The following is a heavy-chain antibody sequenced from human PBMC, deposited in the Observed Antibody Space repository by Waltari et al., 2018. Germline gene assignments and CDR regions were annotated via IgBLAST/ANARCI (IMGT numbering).Heavy chain of an antibody. J-gene: IGHJ3*02. CDR2: ISSSSSYI. CDR3: AREYGSADNAFDI. CDR1: GFTFSSYS. D-gene: IGHD3-10*01. Sequence: EVQLVESGGGLVKPGGSLRLSCAASGFTFSSYSMNWVRQAPGKGLEWVSSISSSSSYIYYADSVKGRLTISRDNAKNSLYLQMNSLRAEDTAVYYCAREYGSADNAFDIWGQGTMVTVSS. V-gene: IGHV3-21*01.